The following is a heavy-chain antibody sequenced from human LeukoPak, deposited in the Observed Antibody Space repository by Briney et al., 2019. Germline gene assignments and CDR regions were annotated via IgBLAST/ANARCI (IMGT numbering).Heavy chain of an antibody. CDR1: GFTFSSYW. CDR2: VNQDESEK. Sequence: PGGSLRLSCAASGFTFSSYWMSWVRQAPGKGLEWVANVNQDESEKNYVDSVKGRFTISRDNAKNSLYLQMNSLRAEDTAVYYCAKITRTWFGESKIPIDYWGQGTLVTVSS. CDR3: AKITRTWFGESKIPIDY. J-gene: IGHJ4*02. V-gene: IGHV3-7*01. D-gene: IGHD3-10*01.